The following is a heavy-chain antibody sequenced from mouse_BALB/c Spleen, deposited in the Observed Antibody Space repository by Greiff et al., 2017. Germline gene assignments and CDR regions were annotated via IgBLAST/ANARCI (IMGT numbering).Heavy chain of an antibody. V-gene: IGHV6-3*01. CDR2: IRLKSDNYAT. CDR1: GFTFSSYW. CDR3: TDLFDY. J-gene: IGHJ2*01. Sequence: EVKVIESGGGLVQPGGSMKLSCVASGFTFSSYWMSWVRQSPEKGLEWVAEIRLKSDNYATHYAESVKGKFTISRDDSKSRLYLQMNSLRAEDTGIYYCTDLFDYWGQGTTLTVSS.